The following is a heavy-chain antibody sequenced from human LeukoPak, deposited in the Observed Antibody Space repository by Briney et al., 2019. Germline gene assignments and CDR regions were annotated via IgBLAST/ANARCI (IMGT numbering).Heavy chain of an antibody. J-gene: IGHJ5*02. Sequence: TSQTLSLNCTVSGDSISSGDYYWSWIRQPPGKGLEWIGYIYYSGTTYYNPSLKSRVIISVDTSKNQFSLKLSSVTAADTAVYYCARGVSELRAFYDWFDPWGQGTLVTVSS. CDR3: ARGVSELRAFYDWFDP. D-gene: IGHD2/OR15-2a*01. V-gene: IGHV4-30-4*08. CDR2: IYYSGTT. CDR1: GDSISSGDYY.